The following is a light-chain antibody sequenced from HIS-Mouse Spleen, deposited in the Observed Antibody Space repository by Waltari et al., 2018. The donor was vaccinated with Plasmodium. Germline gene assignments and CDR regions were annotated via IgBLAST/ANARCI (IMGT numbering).Light chain of an antibody. J-gene: IGKJ4*01. V-gene: IGKV3-20*01. CDR3: QQYGSSPLT. Sequence: CRPSQSVSSSYLAWYQQKPGQAPRLLIYVASSRATGIPDRFSGSGSGTDFTLTISRLEPEDFAVYYCQQYGSSPLTFGGGTKVEIK. CDR1: QSVSSSY. CDR2: VAS.